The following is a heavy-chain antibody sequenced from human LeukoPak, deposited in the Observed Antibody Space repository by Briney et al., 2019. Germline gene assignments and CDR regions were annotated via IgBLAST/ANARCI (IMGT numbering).Heavy chain of an antibody. J-gene: IGHJ5*02. D-gene: IGHD1-26*01. CDR1: GGSISSYD. CDR3: ARQWELRGWFDP. Sequence: SETLSLTCTVSGGSISSYDWTWIRQPPGRGLEWIGYVFYSSSTNYNPSLKSRVTISLDTSKNQFSLKLSSVTAADTAVYYCARQWELRGWFDPWGQGTLVTVSS. CDR2: VFYSSST. V-gene: IGHV4-59*08.